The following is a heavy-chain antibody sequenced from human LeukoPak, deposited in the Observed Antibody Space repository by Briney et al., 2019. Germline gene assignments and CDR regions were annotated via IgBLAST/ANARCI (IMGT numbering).Heavy chain of an antibody. Sequence: ASVKVSCKASGYTFTSYGISWVRQAPGQGLEWMGWMSAYNGNTNYAQKLQGRVTMTTDTSTSTAYMELRSLRSDDTAVYYCARDRSPYSSSWYGQYFQHWGQGTLVTVSS. V-gene: IGHV1-18*01. J-gene: IGHJ1*01. CDR3: ARDRSPYSSSWYGQYFQH. CDR2: MSAYNGNT. CDR1: GYTFTSYG. D-gene: IGHD6-13*01.